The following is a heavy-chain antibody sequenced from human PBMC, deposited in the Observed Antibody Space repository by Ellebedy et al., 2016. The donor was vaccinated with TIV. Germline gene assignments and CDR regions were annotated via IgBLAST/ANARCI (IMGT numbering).Heavy chain of an antibody. V-gene: IGHV1-18*04. D-gene: IGHD5-12*01. CDR2: ISAYSGET. CDR1: GYRFTSYA. J-gene: IGHJ6*02. CDR3: VRDYRRGFSDSYYFGMDV. Sequence: AASVKVSCKASGYRFTSYAVSWVRQAPGQGLEWLGWISAYSGETKYGQRVQDRITMTTDTIAGTAYMELRSLSSDDTAVYYCVRDYRRGFSDSYYFGMDVWGQGTTVTVSS.